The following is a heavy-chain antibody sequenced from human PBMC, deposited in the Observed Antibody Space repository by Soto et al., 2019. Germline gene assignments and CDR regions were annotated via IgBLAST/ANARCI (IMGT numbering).Heavy chain of an antibody. CDR3: AREFTYCSSTSCNRAYYYYGMDV. D-gene: IGHD2-2*01. CDR2: INHSGST. J-gene: IGHJ6*02. CDR1: GGSFSGYY. V-gene: IGHV4-34*01. Sequence: SETLSLTCAVYGGSFSGYYWSWIRQPPGKGREWIGEINHSGSTNYNPSLKSRVTISVDTSKNQFSLKLSSVTAADTAVYYCAREFTYCSSTSCNRAYYYYGMDVWGQGTTVTVSS.